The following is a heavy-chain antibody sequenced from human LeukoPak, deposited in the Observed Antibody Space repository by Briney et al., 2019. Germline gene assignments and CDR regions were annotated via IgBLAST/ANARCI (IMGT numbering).Heavy chain of an antibody. CDR3: ASFMVRGVTDY. V-gene: IGHV1-46*01. Sequence: GASVKVSCKASGYTFTSYYMHWVRQAPGQGLEWMGIINPSGGSTSYAQKFQGRVTMTRNTSISTAYMELSSLRSEDTAVYYCASFMVRGVTDYWGQGTLVTVSS. CDR1: GYTFTSYY. J-gene: IGHJ4*02. D-gene: IGHD3-10*01. CDR2: INPSGGST.